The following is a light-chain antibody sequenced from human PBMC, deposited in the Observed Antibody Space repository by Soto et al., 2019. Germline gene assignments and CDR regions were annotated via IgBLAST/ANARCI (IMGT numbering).Light chain of an antibody. CDR3: SSYTTTPRL. CDR2: EVS. J-gene: IGLJ3*02. Sequence: QSALTQPASVSGSPGQSITISCTGTSSDIGSNNYVSWFQQRPGKAPTLIIYEVSNRPSGVSTHFSGSKSGNTASLTISGLLPEDEAEYYCSSYTTTPRLFGGGTMLTVL. V-gene: IGLV2-14*01. CDR1: SSDIGSNNY.